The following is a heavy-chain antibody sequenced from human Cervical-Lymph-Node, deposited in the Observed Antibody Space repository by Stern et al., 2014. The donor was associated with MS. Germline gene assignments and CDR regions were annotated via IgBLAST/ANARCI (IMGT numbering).Heavy chain of an antibody. D-gene: IGHD2-8*01. J-gene: IGHJ3*02. Sequence: VQLVQSGAEVKKPGSSVKVSCKASGGTFSSYAIRWVRQAPGPGLEWVGGIITSLGIANHAQRFQGKVTITADKSTNTGYMELSSLRSEDTALYYCARDGGGVDIWGQGTMVSVSS. CDR2: IITSLGIA. V-gene: IGHV1-69*17. CDR1: GGTFSSYA. CDR3: ARDGGGVDI.